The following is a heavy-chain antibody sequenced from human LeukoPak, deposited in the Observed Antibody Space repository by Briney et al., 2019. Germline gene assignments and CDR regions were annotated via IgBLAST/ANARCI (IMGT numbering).Heavy chain of an antibody. CDR3: ATHMGYYYYGMDV. J-gene: IGHJ6*02. CDR1: GYTFTSYA. Sequence: ASVKVSCKASGYTFTSYAMHWVRQAPGQRLEWMGWINAGNGNTKYSQKFQGRVTITADESTSTAYMELSSLRSEDTAVYYCATHMGYYYYGMDVWGQGTTVTVSS. V-gene: IGHV1-3*01. D-gene: IGHD3-16*01. CDR2: INAGNGNT.